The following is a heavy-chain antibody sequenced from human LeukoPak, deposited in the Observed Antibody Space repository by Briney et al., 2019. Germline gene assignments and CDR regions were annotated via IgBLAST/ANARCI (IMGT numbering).Heavy chain of an antibody. V-gene: IGHV3-66*01. Sequence: PGGSLRLSCAASGFNVSGNYMSWLRQAPGKGLEWVSVIYTGGSTYYADSVKDRFTISRDSSKNTLYIQMNTLRAEVTAIYYCAKGGEWELQIDHWGQGTLVTVSS. J-gene: IGHJ4*02. CDR1: GFNVSGNY. CDR3: AKGGEWELQIDH. CDR2: IYTGGST. D-gene: IGHD1-26*01.